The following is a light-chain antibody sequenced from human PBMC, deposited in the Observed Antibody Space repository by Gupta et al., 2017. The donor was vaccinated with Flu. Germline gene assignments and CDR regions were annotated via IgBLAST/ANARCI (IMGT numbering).Light chain of an antibody. CDR1: QSVISSY. Sequence: GTLFLSPGERATLSCRASQSVISSYLAWYQQKPGQAPRLLIHGASSRATGVPDRFSGSGSETDFTLTISRLEPEDFAVYYCHQDGRSPWTFGQGTKVEIK. CDR3: HQDGRSPWT. V-gene: IGKV3-20*01. CDR2: GAS. J-gene: IGKJ1*01.